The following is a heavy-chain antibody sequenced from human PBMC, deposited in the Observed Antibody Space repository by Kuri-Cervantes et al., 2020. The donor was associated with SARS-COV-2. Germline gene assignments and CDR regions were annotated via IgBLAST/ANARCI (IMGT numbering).Heavy chain of an antibody. V-gene: IGHV4-38-2*02. CDR2: IYHSGST. Sequence: SETLSLTCTVSGYSISSGYYWGWIRQPPGMGLEWIGSIYHSGSTYYNPSLKSRVTISVDTSKNQFSLKLSSVTAADTAVYYCARAIYCSSTSCSYYFDYWGQGTLVTVSS. CDR1: GYSISSGYY. CDR3: ARAIYCSSTSCSYYFDY. J-gene: IGHJ4*02. D-gene: IGHD2-2*01.